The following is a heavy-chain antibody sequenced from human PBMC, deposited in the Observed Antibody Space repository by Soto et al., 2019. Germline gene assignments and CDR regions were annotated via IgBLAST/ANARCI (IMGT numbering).Heavy chain of an antibody. V-gene: IGHV3-53*01. Sequence: PGGSLRLSCEASGFTVSDNYMTWVRQAPGKGLEWVSLIYSDVYSAGTTYYADSVKGRFTIFRDNSKNTLYLQMNSLRAEDTAVYYCAKTTRYSSSSYGMDVWGQGTTVTVSS. D-gene: IGHD6-13*01. CDR3: AKTTRYSSSSYGMDV. J-gene: IGHJ6*02. CDR2: IYSDVYSAGTT. CDR1: GFTVSDNY.